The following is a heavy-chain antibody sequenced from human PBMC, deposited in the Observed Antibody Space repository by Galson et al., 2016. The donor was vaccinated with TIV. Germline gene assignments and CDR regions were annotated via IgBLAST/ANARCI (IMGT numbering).Heavy chain of an antibody. V-gene: IGHV1-18*01. D-gene: IGHD3-22*01. CDR3: ARDRGSMTMILVVDYYYGMDV. CDR2: ISAYSGDT. J-gene: IGHJ6*02. Sequence: SVKVSCKASGYTFNKYGVTWVRQAPGQGLEWMGWISAYSGDTDYARKFQGRLVMTTDTSTGTAFMEVRSLTSDDTAVYYCARDRGSMTMILVVDYYYGMDVWGQGTTVTVSS. CDR1: GYTFNKYG.